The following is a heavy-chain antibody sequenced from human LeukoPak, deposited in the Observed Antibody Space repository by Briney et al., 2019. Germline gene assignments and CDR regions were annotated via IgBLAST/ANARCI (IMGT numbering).Heavy chain of an antibody. CDR1: GYTFSNHW. V-gene: IGHV3-74*03. CDR2: INERGRDT. CDR3: VRDEALWRLDY. J-gene: IGHJ4*02. Sequence: GGSLRLSCAASGYTFSNHWMHWVRKTPGKGLVWVSRINERGRDTMYADSVKGRFTISRDNAKNTVNLQMNSLRAEDTGVYYCVRDEALWRLDYWGQGTLVTVSS. D-gene: IGHD2-21*01.